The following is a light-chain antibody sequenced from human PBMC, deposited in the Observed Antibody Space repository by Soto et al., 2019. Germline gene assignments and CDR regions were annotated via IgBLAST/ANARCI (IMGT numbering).Light chain of an antibody. CDR1: SSDVGGYDP. V-gene: IGLV2-14*01. CDR2: AVI. CDR3: SSYTYSGTF. J-gene: IGLJ2*01. Sequence: QSALTQPASVSGSPGQSIAISCTGTSSDVGGYDPVSWYQQHPGKAPKLMIYAVITRPSGVSTRFSGAKLGNTAYLTISGLQAEDESYYSCSSYTYSGTFFGGGTKQTV.